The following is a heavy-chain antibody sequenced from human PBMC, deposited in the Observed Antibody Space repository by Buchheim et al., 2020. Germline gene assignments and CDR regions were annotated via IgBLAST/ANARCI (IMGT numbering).Heavy chain of an antibody. J-gene: IGHJ4*02. CDR1: GFTFSNYG. D-gene: IGHD2-15*01. Sequence: QVQLVESGGGAVQPGRSLRLSCAASGFTFSNYGMHWVRQAPGKGLEWVAIIWHDGNIKYYADSVEGRFTISRDNSKNTLYLEINSLRVEDTAVYYCARDRGSDDPIDYWGQGTL. CDR3: ARDRGSDDPIDY. V-gene: IGHV3-33*01. CDR2: IWHDGNIK.